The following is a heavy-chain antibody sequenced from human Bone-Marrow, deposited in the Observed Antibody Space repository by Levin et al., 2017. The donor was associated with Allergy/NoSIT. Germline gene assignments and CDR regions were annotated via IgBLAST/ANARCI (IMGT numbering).Heavy chain of an antibody. CDR2: IYYSGST. Sequence: SETLSLTCTVSGGSISSSSYYWGWIRQPPGKGLEWIGSIYYSGSTYYNPSLKSRVTISVDTSKNQFSLKLSSVTAADTAVYYGARDLGPVDDGDYFDYWGQGTLVTVSS. CDR3: ARDLGPVDDGDYFDY. J-gene: IGHJ4*02. V-gene: IGHV4-39*07. CDR1: GGSISSSSYY. D-gene: IGHD3/OR15-3a*01.